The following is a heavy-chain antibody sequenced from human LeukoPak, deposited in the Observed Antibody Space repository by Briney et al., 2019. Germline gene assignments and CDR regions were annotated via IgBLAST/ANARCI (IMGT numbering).Heavy chain of an antibody. CDR3: ARQAVRATGTAEYFDL. CDR2: IDPSDSYT. Sequence: RGESLRISCKGSGYSFTSYWISWVRQMPGKGLEWMGRIDPSDSYTNYSPSFQGHVTISADRSISTAYLQWSSLKASDTAMYYCARQAVRATGTAEYFDLWGRGTLVTVSS. V-gene: IGHV5-10-1*01. CDR1: GYSFTSYW. D-gene: IGHD1-26*01. J-gene: IGHJ2*01.